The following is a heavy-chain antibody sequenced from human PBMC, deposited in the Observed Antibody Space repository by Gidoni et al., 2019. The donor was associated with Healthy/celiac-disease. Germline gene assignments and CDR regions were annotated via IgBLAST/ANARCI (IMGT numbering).Heavy chain of an antibody. J-gene: IGHJ4*02. CDR2: ISYDGSNK. Sequence: QVQLVESGGGVVQPGRSLRLSCAASGFPLSSYAMHWVRRAPGKGLEWVAVISYDGSNKYYADSVKGRFTISRDNSKNTLYLQMNSLRAEDTAVYYCARDYSSLYDSSGYYPHWGQGTLVTVSS. D-gene: IGHD3-22*01. V-gene: IGHV3-30-3*01. CDR1: GFPLSSYA. CDR3: ARDYSSLYDSSGYYPH.